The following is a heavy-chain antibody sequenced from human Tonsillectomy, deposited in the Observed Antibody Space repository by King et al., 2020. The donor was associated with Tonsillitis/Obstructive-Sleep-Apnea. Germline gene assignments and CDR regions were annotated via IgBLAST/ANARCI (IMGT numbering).Heavy chain of an antibody. Sequence: VQLVESGGGLVQPGGSLRLSCAPSGFTFSNYAISWVRRAPGKGLWWVSGLSGSVSSKSYATSVKGRFPISRDISTNTLFLQMNSLRAEDTAVYYCAKMLGVVVVTAVMAFDYWGQGTLVTVSS. CDR1: GFTFSNYA. J-gene: IGHJ4*02. D-gene: IGHD2-21*02. CDR3: AKMLGVVVVTAVMAFDY. CDR2: LSGSVSSK. V-gene: IGHV3-23*04.